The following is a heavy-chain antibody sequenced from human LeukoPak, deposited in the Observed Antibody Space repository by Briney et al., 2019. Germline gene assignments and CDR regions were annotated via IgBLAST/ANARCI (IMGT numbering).Heavy chain of an antibody. Sequence: GGSLRLSCAASGFTFSNYAMHWVRQAPGRGLEWVALISYDGSNKYYADSVKGRFTISRDTSKNTLYLQMNSLRADDTAVYYCARDPAPRWLVIRGVYYFDYWGQGTLVTVSS. J-gene: IGHJ4*02. D-gene: IGHD6-19*01. V-gene: IGHV3-30-3*01. CDR2: ISYDGSNK. CDR1: GFTFSNYA. CDR3: ARDPAPRWLVIRGVYYFDY.